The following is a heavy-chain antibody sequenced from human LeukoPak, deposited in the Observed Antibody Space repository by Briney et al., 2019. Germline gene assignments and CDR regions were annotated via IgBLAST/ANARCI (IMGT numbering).Heavy chain of an antibody. CDR1: GYSFTRYW. CDR2: IYPGDSDT. D-gene: IGHD2-2*01. J-gene: IGHJ3*02. V-gene: IGHV5-51*01. Sequence: GESLKISCKGSGYSFTRYWIGWVRQMPGKGLEWMGIIYPGDSDTRYSPSFQGQVTISAGRSNNTAYLQWSSLKASDTAIYYCARRSRSNTRNDASDTWGQGTMVTVSS. CDR3: ARRSRSNTRNDASDT.